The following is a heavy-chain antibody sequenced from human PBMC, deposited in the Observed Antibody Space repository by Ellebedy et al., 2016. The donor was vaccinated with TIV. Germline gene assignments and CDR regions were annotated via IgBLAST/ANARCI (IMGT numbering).Heavy chain of an antibody. V-gene: IGHV3-23*01. J-gene: IGHJ4*02. CDR1: GFTFGDFA. Sequence: GESLKISCAASGFTFGDFAMSWVRQAPGKGLEWVSSISGSGGTTYYADSVKGRLTISRDNAENSLFLQMGSLRAEDTAIYYCARDNDGDGFDYWGQGTLVTVSS. D-gene: IGHD3-10*01. CDR2: ISGSGGTT. CDR3: ARDNDGDGFDY.